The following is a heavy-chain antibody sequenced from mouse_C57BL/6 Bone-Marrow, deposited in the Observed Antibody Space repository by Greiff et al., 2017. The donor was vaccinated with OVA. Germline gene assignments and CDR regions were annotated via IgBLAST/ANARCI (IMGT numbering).Heavy chain of an antibody. Sequence: VQLQQSGAELVRPGASVKLSCKASGYTFTSYGISWVKQRTGQGLEWIGEIYPRSGNTYYNEKFKGKATLTADKSSSTAYMELRSLTSEGSAVYLCARGLWYYDYCDYWGQGNTLTVSS. CDR1: GYTFTSYG. J-gene: IGHJ2*01. CDR3: ARGLWYYDYCDY. CDR2: IYPRSGNT. V-gene: IGHV1-81*01. D-gene: IGHD1-1*01.